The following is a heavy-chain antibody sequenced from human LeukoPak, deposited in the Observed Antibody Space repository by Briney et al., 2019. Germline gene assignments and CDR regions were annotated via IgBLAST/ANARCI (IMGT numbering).Heavy chain of an antibody. CDR2: IIPIFGTA. CDR1: GCTFSSYA. D-gene: IGHD6-6*01. V-gene: IGHV1-69*05. J-gene: IGHJ5*02. Sequence: SVKVSCKASGCTFSSYAISWVRQAPGQGLEWMGGIIPIFGTANYAQKFQGRVTITTDESTSTAYMELSSLRSEDTAVYYCARSSIAARPRGGFDPWGQGTLVTVSS. CDR3: ARSSIAARPRGGFDP.